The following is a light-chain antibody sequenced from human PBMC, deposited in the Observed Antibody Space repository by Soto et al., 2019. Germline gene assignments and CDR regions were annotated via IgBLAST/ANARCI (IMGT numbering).Light chain of an antibody. Sequence: EIVLTQSPGTLSLSPGKRATLSCRASQSVSSSYLAWYQQKPGQAPRLLIYGASSRATGIPDRFSGSGSGTDFTLTISRLEPEDFAVYYCQQYGSSQTFGQGTKLEIK. J-gene: IGKJ2*01. CDR1: QSVSSSY. V-gene: IGKV3-20*01. CDR3: QQYGSSQT. CDR2: GAS.